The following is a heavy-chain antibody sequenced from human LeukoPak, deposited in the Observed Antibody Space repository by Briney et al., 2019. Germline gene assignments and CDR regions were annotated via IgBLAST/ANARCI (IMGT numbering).Heavy chain of an antibody. D-gene: IGHD6-19*01. CDR2: IYHSGST. CDR3: ARHGVAGTPYYFDY. Sequence: PSETLSLTCAVSGYSISSGYYWGWIRQPPGKGLEWIGSIYHSGSTYYNPSLKSRVTISVDTSKNQFSLKLSSVTAADTAVYYYARHGVAGTPYYFDYWGQGTLVTVSS. J-gene: IGHJ4*02. V-gene: IGHV4-38-2*01. CDR1: GYSISSGYY.